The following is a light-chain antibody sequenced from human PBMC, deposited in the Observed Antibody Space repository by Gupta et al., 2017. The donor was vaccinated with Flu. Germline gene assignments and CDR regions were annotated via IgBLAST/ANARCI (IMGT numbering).Light chain of an antibody. V-gene: IGLV3-1*01. Sequence: SYELTQPPSVSVSPGQTASITCSGDKLGDKYACWYQHKAGQSPVLVTYADDKRPSGVPERFSGSNSGNTATLTISGTQAMDEADYYCQTWDSATVVFGGGTKLTVL. CDR1: KLGDKY. CDR3: QTWDSATVV. J-gene: IGLJ2*01. CDR2: ADD.